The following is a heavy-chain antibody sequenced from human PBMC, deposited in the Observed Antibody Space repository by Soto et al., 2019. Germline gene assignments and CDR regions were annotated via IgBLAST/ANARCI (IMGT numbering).Heavy chain of an antibody. CDR3: ARGGGVGATTFYYYYGMDV. J-gene: IGHJ6*02. D-gene: IGHD1-26*01. Sequence: ASVKVSCKASGYTFTSYDINWVRQATGQGLEWMGWMNPNSGNTGYAQKFQGRVTMTRNTSISTAYMELSSLRSEDTAWYYGARGGGVGATTFYYYYGMDVWGQGTTVTVSS. CDR1: GYTFTSYD. CDR2: MNPNSGNT. V-gene: IGHV1-8*01.